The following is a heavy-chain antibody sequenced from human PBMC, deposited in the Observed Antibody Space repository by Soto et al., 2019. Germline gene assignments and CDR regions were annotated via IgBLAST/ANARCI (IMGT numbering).Heavy chain of an antibody. V-gene: IGHV4-4*02. CDR1: GGSIGSSNW. CDR2: IYHSGST. J-gene: IGHJ4*02. CDR3: ARGSVDTVDSSGFYEY. Sequence: SETLSLTCAVSGGSIGSSNWWSWVRQPPGKGLEWIGEIYHSGSTNYNPSLKSRVNISVDTSKSQFSLKLTSVTAADRAVYYCARGSVDTVDSSGFYEYWGQGTPVTVSS. D-gene: IGHD3-22*01.